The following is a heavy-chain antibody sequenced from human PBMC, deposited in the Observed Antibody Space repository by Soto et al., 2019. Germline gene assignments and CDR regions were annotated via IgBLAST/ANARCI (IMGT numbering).Heavy chain of an antibody. CDR1: VGTFSSYT. Sequence: QVQLVQSGAEVKKPGSSVKVSCKASVGTFSSYTISWVRQAPGQGLEWMGRIIPILGIANYAQKFQGRVTITAEKSTSTAYMELSSLRSEDTAVYYCARGGAAAGSGMDVWGQGTTVTVSS. V-gene: IGHV1-69*02. CDR3: ARGGAAAGSGMDV. CDR2: IIPILGIA. J-gene: IGHJ6*02. D-gene: IGHD6-13*01.